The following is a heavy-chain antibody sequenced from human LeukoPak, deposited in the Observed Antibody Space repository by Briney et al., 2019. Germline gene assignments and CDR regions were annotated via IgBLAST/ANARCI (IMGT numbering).Heavy chain of an antibody. CDR3: AREVEVVVVITSPYYGMDV. J-gene: IGHJ6*02. V-gene: IGHV1-46*01. Sequence: GASVKVSCKASGYTFTSYYMHWVRQAPGQGLEWMGIINPSGGSTSYAQKFRGRVTMTRDTSTSTVYMELSSLRSEDTAVYYCAREVEVVVVITSPYYGMDVWGQGTTVTVSS. D-gene: IGHD3-22*01. CDR2: INPSGGST. CDR1: GYTFTSYY.